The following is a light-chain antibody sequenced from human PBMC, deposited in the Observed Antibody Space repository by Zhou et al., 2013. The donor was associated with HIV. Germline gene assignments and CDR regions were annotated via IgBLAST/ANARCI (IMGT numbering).Light chain of an antibody. Sequence: EIVLTQSPGTLSLSPGERATLSCRASQSVSSSYLAWYQQKPGQAPRLLIYGASSRATGIPDRFSGSGSGTDFTLTISRLEPEDFAVYYCRQYGSSPPGTLGQGTKVEIK. V-gene: IGKV3-20*01. CDR2: GAS. J-gene: IGKJ1*01. CDR1: QSVSSSY. CDR3: RQYGSSPPGT.